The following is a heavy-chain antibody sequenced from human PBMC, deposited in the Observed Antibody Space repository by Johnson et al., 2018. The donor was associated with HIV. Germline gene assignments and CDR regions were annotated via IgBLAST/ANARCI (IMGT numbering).Heavy chain of an antibody. J-gene: IGHJ3*02. D-gene: IGHD6-19*01. CDR2: IYSGGST. V-gene: IGHV3-53*01. CDR1: GFTVSSNY. CDR3: ARELAVAGPTERGGAFDI. Sequence: VQLVESGGGLIQPGGSLRLSCAASGFTVSSNYMSWVRQAPGKGLEWVSVIYSGGSTYYADSVKGRFTISRDNSKNTLYLQMNSLRAEDTAVYYCARELAVAGPTERGGAFDIWGQGTMVTVSS.